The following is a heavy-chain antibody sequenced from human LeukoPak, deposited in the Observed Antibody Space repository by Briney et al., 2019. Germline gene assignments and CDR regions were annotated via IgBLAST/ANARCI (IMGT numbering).Heavy chain of an antibody. Sequence: GGSLRLSCAASGFTCSSYWMHWVRQAPGKGLVWVSRINSDGSSTSYADSVKGRFTISGDNAKNTLYLQMNSLRAEDTAVYYCARPYGSGIINWFDPWGQGTLVTVSS. V-gene: IGHV3-74*01. D-gene: IGHD3-10*01. CDR2: INSDGSST. CDR3: ARPYGSGIINWFDP. CDR1: GFTCSSYW. J-gene: IGHJ5*02.